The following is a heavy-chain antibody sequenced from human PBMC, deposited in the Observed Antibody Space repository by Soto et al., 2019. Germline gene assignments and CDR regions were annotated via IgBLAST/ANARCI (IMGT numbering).Heavy chain of an antibody. CDR1: GFTFSSHA. J-gene: IGHJ4*02. CDR3: AKDLQFGAWLSAQTFDY. Sequence: EVQLLESGGGLVQPGGSLRLSCAVSGFTFSSHAMSWVRQAPGKGLECVSSITGSGDSTYYADSVKGRFTISRDKSKNTLHLQMNSLRAEDTAVYYCAKDLQFGAWLSAQTFDYWGQGTQVTVSS. CDR2: ITGSGDST. D-gene: IGHD3-9*01. V-gene: IGHV3-23*01.